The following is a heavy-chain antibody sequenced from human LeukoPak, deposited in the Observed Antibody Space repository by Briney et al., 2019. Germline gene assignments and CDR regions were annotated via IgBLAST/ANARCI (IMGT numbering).Heavy chain of an antibody. J-gene: IGHJ4*02. CDR3: DWYEGGH. CDR1: GFTFSNYW. CDR2: VNSDESIT. V-gene: IGHV3-74*01. Sequence: GGSLRLSCAASGFTFSNYWMHWVRQAPGKGLVWVSRVNSDESITTYADSVKGRFTISRDNAKNTLYLQMNSLYYCARVGYSSDWYEGGHWGQGTLVTVSS. D-gene: IGHD6-19*01.